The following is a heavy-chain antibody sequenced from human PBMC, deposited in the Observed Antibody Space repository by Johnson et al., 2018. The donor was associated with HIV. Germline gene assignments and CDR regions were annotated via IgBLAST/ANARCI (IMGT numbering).Heavy chain of an antibody. CDR3: ALSTSWSIAFDI. CDR1: GFTFSSYW. J-gene: IGHJ3*02. D-gene: IGHD6-13*01. CDR2: IRYDGTNK. V-gene: IGHV3-30*02. Sequence: QVQLVESGGGVVRPGGSLRLSCAVSGFTFSSYWMSWVRQAPGKGLEWVAFIRYDGTNKYYTDSVKGRFTISRDNSKNTLYLKMNSLGAEDTAMYYCALSTSWSIAFDIWGQGTMVTVSS.